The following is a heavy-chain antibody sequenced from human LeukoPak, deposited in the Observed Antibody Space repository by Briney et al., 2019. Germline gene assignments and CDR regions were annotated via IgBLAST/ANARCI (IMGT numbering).Heavy chain of an antibody. V-gene: IGHV3-21*01. CDR1: GFTFSSYS. D-gene: IGHD6-13*01. CDR3: ARVAAAGTFPDY. CDR2: ISSSSSYI. Sequence: GGSLRLSCAASGFTFSSYSMNWVRQAPGKGLGWVSSISSSSSYIYYADSVKGRFTISRDNAKNSLYLQMNSLRAEDTAVYYCARVAAAGTFPDYWGQGTLVTVSS. J-gene: IGHJ4*02.